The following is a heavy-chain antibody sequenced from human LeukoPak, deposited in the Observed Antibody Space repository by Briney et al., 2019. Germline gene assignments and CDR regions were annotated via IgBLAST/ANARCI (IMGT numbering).Heavy chain of an antibody. D-gene: IGHD5-12*01. CDR3: ARGESGYDLNEDYYYYGMDV. CDR1: VGIFSSYA. CDR2: IIPIFGTA. Sequence: SVKVSCKTSVGIFSSYAIIWVRQDPGQGLEWMGGIIPIFGTANYAQKFQGRVTITADESTSTAYMELSSLRSEDTAVYYCARGESGYDLNEDYYYYGMDVWGQGTTVTVSS. J-gene: IGHJ6*02. V-gene: IGHV1-69*01.